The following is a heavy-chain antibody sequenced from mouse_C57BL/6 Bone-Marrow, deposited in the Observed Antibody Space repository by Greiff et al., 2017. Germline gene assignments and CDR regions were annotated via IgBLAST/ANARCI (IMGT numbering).Heavy chain of an antibody. CDR2: ISSGGEYI. Sequence: EVKLVESGEGLVKPGGSLKLSCAASGFTFSSYAMSWVRQTPEKRLEWVAYISSGGEYIYYADTVKGRFTISRDNARNTLYLQMSSLKSEDTAMYYCTRLPNTSWFAYWGQGTLVTGSA. J-gene: IGHJ3*01. CDR1: GFTFSSYA. CDR3: TRLPNTSWFAY. D-gene: IGHD5-1-1*01. V-gene: IGHV5-9-1*02.